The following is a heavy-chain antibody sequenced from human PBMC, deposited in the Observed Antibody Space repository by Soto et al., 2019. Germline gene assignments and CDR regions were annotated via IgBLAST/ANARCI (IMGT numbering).Heavy chain of an antibody. CDR1: GFTFSSYS. V-gene: IGHV3-21*01. J-gene: IGHJ4*02. CDR3: AKSTASSSPYYFDY. Sequence: EMQLVESGGGLVKPGESLRLSCAASGFTFSSYSMNWVRQAPGKGLEWVSSISSSSSYIYYADSAEGRFTISRDNAKKSLYLQMNSLRAEDTAVYYCAKSTASSSPYYFDYWGQGTLVTVSS. CDR2: ISSSSSYI. D-gene: IGHD6-6*01.